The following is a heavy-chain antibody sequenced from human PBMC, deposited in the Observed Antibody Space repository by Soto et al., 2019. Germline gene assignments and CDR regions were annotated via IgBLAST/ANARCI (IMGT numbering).Heavy chain of an antibody. CDR2: INWNDGST. V-gene: IGHV3-20*01. CDR3: ARANPDYYYYYMDV. CDR1: GFTFDDYG. J-gene: IGHJ6*03. Sequence: GGSLRLSCAASGFTFDDYGMSWVRQAPGKGLEWVSGINWNDGSTGYADSVKGRFTISRDNAKNSLYLQMNSLRAEDTALYHCARANPDYYYYYMDVWGNATTVTVS.